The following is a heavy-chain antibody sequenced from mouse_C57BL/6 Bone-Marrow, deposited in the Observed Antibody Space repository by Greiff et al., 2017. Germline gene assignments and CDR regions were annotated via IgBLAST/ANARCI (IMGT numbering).Heavy chain of an antibody. J-gene: IGHJ2*02. CDR2: INPSSGYT. V-gene: IGHV1-4*01. CDR3: ARGTGKDY. D-gene: IGHD4-1*01. CDR1: GYTFTSYS. Sequence: VQLQESGAELARPGASVKMSCKASGYTFTSYSMHWVKQRPGQGLEWIGYINPSSGYTKYNQKFKDKATLTADKSSSTAYMQLSSLTSEDSAVYYCARGTGKDYWGQGTSLTVSS.